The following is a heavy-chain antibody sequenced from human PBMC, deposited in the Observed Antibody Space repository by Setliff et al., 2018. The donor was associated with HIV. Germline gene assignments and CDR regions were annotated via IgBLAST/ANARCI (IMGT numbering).Heavy chain of an antibody. V-gene: IGHV3-48*01. CDR1: GFTFSDYG. D-gene: IGHD3-3*01. CDR3: VKGQFLEWFNWFDP. J-gene: IGHJ5*02. CDR2: ISSSGSTT. Sequence: GGSLRLSCAPSGFTFSDYGIHWVRQAPGKGLEWVSYISSSGSTTYYTDSVKGRFTISRDNAKNTLYLQMSSLRSEDTAVYYCVKGQFLEWFNWFDPWGQGTLVTVSS.